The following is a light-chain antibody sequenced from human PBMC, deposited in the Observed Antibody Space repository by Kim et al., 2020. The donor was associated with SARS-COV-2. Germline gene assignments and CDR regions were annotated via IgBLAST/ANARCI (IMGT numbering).Light chain of an antibody. J-gene: IGKJ2*02. CDR2: DAS. Sequence: DIQMTQSPSTLSASIGDRVTITCRASQTIGNWLAWYQQKPGKAPKLLIYDASSLEGGVPLRFSGSGSGTEFTLTITSLQPDDFATYYCQHYNTYPMWTFGQGTKLEI. CDR1: QTIGNW. V-gene: IGKV1-5*01. CDR3: QHYNTYPMWT.